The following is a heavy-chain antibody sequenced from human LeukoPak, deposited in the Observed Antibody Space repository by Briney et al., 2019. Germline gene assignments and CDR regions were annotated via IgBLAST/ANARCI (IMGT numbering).Heavy chain of an antibody. J-gene: IGHJ6*02. Sequence: PGMSLRLSCIVSGXTFDDYAIHWVRQAPGKGLEWVFLISGNSDSAYYADSVKGRFTISRDNSRNSVYLEMNSLKTEDTALYYCAKELASIKYYYYGMDVWGQGTTVTVSS. V-gene: IGHV3-43*02. CDR1: GXTFDDYA. D-gene: IGHD5-12*01. CDR2: ISGNSDSA. CDR3: AKELASIKYYYYGMDV.